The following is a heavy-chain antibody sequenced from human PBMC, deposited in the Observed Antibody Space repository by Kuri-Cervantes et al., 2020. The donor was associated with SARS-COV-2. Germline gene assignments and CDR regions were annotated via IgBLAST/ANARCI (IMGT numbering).Heavy chain of an antibody. CDR1: GYTLTELS. Sequence: ASVKVSCKVSGYTLTELSMHWVRQAPGKGLEWMGGFDPEDGETIYAQKFQGRVTMTEDTSTDTAYRELSSLRAEDTAVYYCARGALCDFWSGYISYFDYWGQGTLVTVSS. CDR2: FDPEDGET. J-gene: IGHJ4*02. CDR3: ARGALCDFWSGYISYFDY. D-gene: IGHD3-3*01. V-gene: IGHV1-24*01.